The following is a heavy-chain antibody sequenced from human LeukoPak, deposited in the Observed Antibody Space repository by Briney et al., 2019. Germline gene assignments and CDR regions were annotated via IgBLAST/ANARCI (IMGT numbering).Heavy chain of an antibody. V-gene: IGHV5-51*01. D-gene: IGHD2-2*01. J-gene: IGHJ4*02. CDR3: ARRYCSSTSCNPYFFDL. CDR2: ISPGDSDA. CDR1: GYTFTNYY. Sequence: GESLKISCKGSGYTFTNYYIGWVRQLPGKGLEWMGIISPGDSDARYSPSFQGQVTISADKSISTAYLRWSSLKASDTAIYYCARRYCSSTSCNPYFFDLWGQGTLVTVSS.